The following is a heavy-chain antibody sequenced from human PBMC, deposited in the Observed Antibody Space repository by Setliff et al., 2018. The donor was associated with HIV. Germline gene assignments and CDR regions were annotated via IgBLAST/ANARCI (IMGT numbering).Heavy chain of an antibody. CDR2: IYHSGTT. D-gene: IGHD6-19*01. CDR1: GYSISSGYY. Sequence: SETLSLTCAVSGYSISSGYYWGWIRQPPGKGLEWIGSIYHSGTTYYNPSLKSRVSLSVDTSKNQFSLKLSSVTAADTAVYYCARPNSSGWFDPWGQGTPVTVPS. J-gene: IGHJ5*02. CDR3: ARPNSSGWFDP. V-gene: IGHV4-38-2*01.